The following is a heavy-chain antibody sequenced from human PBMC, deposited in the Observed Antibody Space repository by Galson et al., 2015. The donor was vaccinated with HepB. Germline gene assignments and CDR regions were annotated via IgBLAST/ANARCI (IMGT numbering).Heavy chain of an antibody. Sequence: SVKVSCKASGYTFTGYYMHWVRQAPGLGLEWMGWINPNSGGTNYAQKFQGRVTMTRDTSISTAYMELSRLRSDDTAVYYCASGGLTETYYYDSRGGWGQGTLVTVSS. J-gene: IGHJ4*02. CDR3: ASGGLTETYYYDSRGG. CDR1: GYTFTGYY. D-gene: IGHD3-22*01. CDR2: INPNSGGT. V-gene: IGHV1-2*02.